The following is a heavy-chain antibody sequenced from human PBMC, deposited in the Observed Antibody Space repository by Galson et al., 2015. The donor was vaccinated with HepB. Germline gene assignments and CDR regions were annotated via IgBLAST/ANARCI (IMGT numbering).Heavy chain of an antibody. V-gene: IGHV3-21*01. J-gene: IGHJ3*01. CDR3: TRDFAY. CDR2: ISTSATYI. CDR1: GFTFNNYK. Sequence: SLRLSCAASGFTFNNYKMNWVRQAPGKGLEWVPSISTSATYIYYTDSVKGRFTISRDDAKNSLFLQMNSLRAEDTALYYCTRDFAYWGHGTMVTVSS. D-gene: IGHD2-21*01.